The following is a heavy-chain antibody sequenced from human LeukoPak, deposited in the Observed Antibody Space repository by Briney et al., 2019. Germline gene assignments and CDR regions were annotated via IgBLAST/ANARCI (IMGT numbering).Heavy chain of an antibody. CDR2: IKQDGSEK. Sequence: GGSLRLSCAASGFTFSNYWMSWVRQAPGKRLEWVANIKQDGSEKYYVDSVKGRFTISRDNAKNSLYLQMNSLRADDTAVYYCARGGRAYGDWGQGTLVTVSS. CDR3: ARGGRAYGD. V-gene: IGHV3-7*04. J-gene: IGHJ4*02. D-gene: IGHD3-16*01. CDR1: GFTFSNYW.